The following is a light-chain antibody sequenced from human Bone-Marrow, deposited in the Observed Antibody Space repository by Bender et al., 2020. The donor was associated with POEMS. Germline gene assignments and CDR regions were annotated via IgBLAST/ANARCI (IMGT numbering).Light chain of an antibody. CDR3: CSYAGSPTYYV. V-gene: IGLV3-21*02. CDR2: DDS. CDR1: NIGSKS. J-gene: IGLJ1*01. Sequence: SYVLTQPPSVSVAPGQTARITCGENNIGSKSVHWYHQKPGQAPVLVVYDDSDRPSGIPERFSGSKSGNTASLTISGLQAEDEADYYCCSYAGSPTYYVFGTGTKVTVL.